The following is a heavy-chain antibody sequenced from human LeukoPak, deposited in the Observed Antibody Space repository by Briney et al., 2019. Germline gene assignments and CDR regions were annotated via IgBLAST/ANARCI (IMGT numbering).Heavy chain of an antibody. CDR2: ISAFGGSI. CDR3: AKETLGCSGPSCYSVQVYYFDY. CDR1: GFTFSTYA. D-gene: IGHD2-15*01. V-gene: IGHV3-23*01. J-gene: IGHJ4*02. Sequence: GGSLRLSCAASGFTFSTYAMSWVRQAPGKGLEWVSGISAFGGSIFYADSVKGRFTISRDNSKNTLYLQMISLRAEDTALYYCAKETLGCSGPSCYSVQVYYFDYWGQGTLVTVSS.